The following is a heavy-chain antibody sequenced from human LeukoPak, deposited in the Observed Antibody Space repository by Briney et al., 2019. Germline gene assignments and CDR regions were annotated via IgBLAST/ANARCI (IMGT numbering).Heavy chain of an antibody. D-gene: IGHD3-22*01. CDR3: AHRRKAYDSSGYYYGY. J-gene: IGHJ4*02. Sequence: SGPTLVNPTQTLTLTCTFSGFSFTTSGVGVGWIRQPPGTALEWLALLYWDGDSRYSLSLKNRLTITKDTSQNQVVLRRLHMDPVATATYYCAHRRKAYDSSGYYYGYWGQGTLVTVSS. CDR1: GFSFTTSGVG. V-gene: IGHV2-5*02. CDR2: LYWDGDS.